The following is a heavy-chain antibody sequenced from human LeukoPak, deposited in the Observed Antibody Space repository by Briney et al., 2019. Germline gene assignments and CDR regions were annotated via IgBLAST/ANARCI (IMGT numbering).Heavy chain of an antibody. Sequence: GGSLRLPCAASGFTFSNYDMHWVRQAAGKGLEWVAVIGSDINNKHYVDSVKGRFTISRDNSKNTVYLQMNSLTAEDTALYFCTRGLPGGLDPWGPGTLVTVSS. D-gene: IGHD7-27*01. J-gene: IGHJ5*02. CDR3: TRGLPGGLDP. V-gene: IGHV3-33*01. CDR2: IGSDINNK. CDR1: GFTFSNYD.